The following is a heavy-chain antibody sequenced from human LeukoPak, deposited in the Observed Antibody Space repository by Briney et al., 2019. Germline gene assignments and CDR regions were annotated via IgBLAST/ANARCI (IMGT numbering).Heavy chain of an antibody. D-gene: IGHD3-9*01. V-gene: IGHV3-73*01. CDR1: GFTFSGSD. J-gene: IGHJ4*02. CDR3: TTEAYYDILTGYYRNDY. CDR2: IRSKANSYAT. Sequence: PGGSLRLSCAASGFTFSGSDMHWVRQASGKGLEWVGRIRSKANSYATAYAASVKGRFTISRDDSKNTAYLQMNSLKTEDTAVYYCTTEAYYDILTGYYRNDYWGQGTLVTVSS.